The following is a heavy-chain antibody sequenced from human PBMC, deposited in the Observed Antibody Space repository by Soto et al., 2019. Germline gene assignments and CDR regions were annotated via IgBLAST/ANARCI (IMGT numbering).Heavy chain of an antibody. D-gene: IGHD2-15*01. Sequence: PGGSLRLSCAASGFTFSSYDMQWVRQVTGKGLEWVSSIGKGGDTYYAGSVKGRFTISRENAKNTLYLQMSSLRAEDTAVYYCARRSPSWAFDIWGQGTMVTVSS. CDR2: IGKGGDT. J-gene: IGHJ3*02. V-gene: IGHV3-13*01. CDR3: ARRSPSWAFDI. CDR1: GFTFSSYD.